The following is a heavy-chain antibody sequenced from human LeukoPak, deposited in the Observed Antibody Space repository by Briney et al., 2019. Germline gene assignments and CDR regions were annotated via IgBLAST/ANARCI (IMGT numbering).Heavy chain of an antibody. Sequence: PGGSLRLSCAASGFTFDDYGLIWVRQAPGKGLEWVSYITWNGARTHYADSVKGRVTISRDNAKNSLYLQMDSLRAEDTAVYYCARGPTNGQAFDYWGQGTLVSVSS. D-gene: IGHD2-8*01. CDR2: ITWNGART. V-gene: IGHV3-20*04. CDR1: GFTFDDYG. J-gene: IGHJ4*02. CDR3: ARGPTNGQAFDY.